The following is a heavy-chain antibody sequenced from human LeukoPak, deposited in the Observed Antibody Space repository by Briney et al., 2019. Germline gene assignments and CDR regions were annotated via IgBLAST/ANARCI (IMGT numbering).Heavy chain of an antibody. J-gene: IGHJ4*02. CDR2: IRSRAYGETT. CDR3: NRVVVTQRWSFDY. Sequence: GGSLRLSCTAPGFTFGDYGMSWVRQAPGKGLEWVGFIRSRAYGETTDYAASVKGRFIISRGDSKTIAYLQMNSLTAEDAAVYYCNRVVVTQRWSFDYWGQGTLVTVSS. CDR1: GFTFGDYG. V-gene: IGHV3-49*04. D-gene: IGHD2-15*01.